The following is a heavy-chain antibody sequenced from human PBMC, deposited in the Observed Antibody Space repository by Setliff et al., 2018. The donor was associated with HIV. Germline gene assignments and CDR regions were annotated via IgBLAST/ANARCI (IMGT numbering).Heavy chain of an antibody. CDR2: ISPDGIGK. V-gene: IGHV3-30*03. J-gene: IGHJ6*03. Sequence: GGSLRLSCGGSGFTFSTYGIHWVRQAPGKGLEWVAAISPDGIGKYYRDSVKGRFTISRDNSKNTLYLQMNSLRAEDTAVYYCARDSSGWYRGNYYYFYYMDVWGKGTTVTVSS. D-gene: IGHD6-19*01. CDR1: GFTFSTYG. CDR3: ARDSSGWYRGNYYYFYYMDV.